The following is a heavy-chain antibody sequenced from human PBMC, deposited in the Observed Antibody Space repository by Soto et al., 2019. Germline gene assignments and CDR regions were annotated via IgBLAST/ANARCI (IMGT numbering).Heavy chain of an antibody. CDR1: GFSFSNYN. D-gene: IGHD3-3*01. CDR3: GRDFGHGYYLDY. V-gene: IGHV3-48*02. CDR2: ITDSSDTV. Sequence: EVQLVESVGGLVQPGGSLRLSCVASGFSFSNYNMNWVRQAPIKGLEWVSYITDSSDTVHYADSVRGRFTISRDNAESSLYLQLNSLRDEATAVYFCGRDFGHGYYLDYWGRGILVTVSS. J-gene: IGHJ4*02.